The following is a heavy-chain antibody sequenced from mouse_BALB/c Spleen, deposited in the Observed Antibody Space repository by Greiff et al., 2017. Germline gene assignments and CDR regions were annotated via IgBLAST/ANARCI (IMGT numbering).Heavy chain of an antibody. CDR3: ASYGYDYCDY. CDR1: GYSITSDYA. V-gene: IGHV3-2*02. J-gene: IGHJ2*01. CDR2: ISYSGST. Sequence: EVQLVESGPGLVKPSQSLSLTCTVTGYSITSDYAWNWIRQFPGNKLEWMGYISYSGSTSYNPSLKSRISITRDTSKNQFFLQLNSVTTVDTATYYCASYGYDYCDYWGQGTTLTVSS. D-gene: IGHD2-2*01.